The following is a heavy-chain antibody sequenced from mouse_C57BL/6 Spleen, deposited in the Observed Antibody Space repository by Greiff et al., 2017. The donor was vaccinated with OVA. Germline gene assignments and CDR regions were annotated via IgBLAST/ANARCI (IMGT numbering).Heavy chain of an antibody. CDR3: ALDSSGYNWFAY. V-gene: IGHV1-47*01. CDR1: GYTFTTYP. CDR2: FHPYNDDT. D-gene: IGHD3-2*02. J-gene: IGHJ3*01. Sequence: QVHVKQSGAELVKPGASVKMSCKASGYTFTTYPIEWMKQNHGKSLEWIGNFHPYNDDTKYNEKFKGKATLTVEKSSSTVYLELSRLTSDDSAVYYCALDSSGYNWFAYWGQGTLVTVSA.